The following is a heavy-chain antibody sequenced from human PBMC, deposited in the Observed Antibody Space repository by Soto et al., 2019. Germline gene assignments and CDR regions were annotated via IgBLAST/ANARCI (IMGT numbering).Heavy chain of an antibody. CDR1: GGTLSSYT. V-gene: IGHV1-69*02. Sequence: SVKVSCKASGGTLSSYTISWVRQAPGQGLEWMGRIIPILGIANYAQKFQGRVTITADKSTSTAYMELSSLRSEDTAVYYCARVTSYSGYDPFDYWGQGTLVTVSS. J-gene: IGHJ4*02. CDR2: IIPILGIA. D-gene: IGHD5-12*01. CDR3: ARVTSYSGYDPFDY.